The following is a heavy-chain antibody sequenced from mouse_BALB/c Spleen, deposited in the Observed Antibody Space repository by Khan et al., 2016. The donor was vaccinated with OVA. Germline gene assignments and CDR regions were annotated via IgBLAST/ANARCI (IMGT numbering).Heavy chain of an antibody. CDR3: ARDDYFVGDAMDY. D-gene: IGHD2-4*01. J-gene: IGHJ4*01. CDR1: GYTFTSYY. Sequence: QVQLQQSEPELVKPGASVRISCKASGYTFTSYYIHWVKQRPGQGLEWIGWIYPGTGNTKFNEKFKGKATLTADKSSSTAYMQLSSLTSEDSAVYFCARDDYFVGDAMDYWGQGTSVTVSS. V-gene: IGHV1S56*01. CDR2: IYPGTGNT.